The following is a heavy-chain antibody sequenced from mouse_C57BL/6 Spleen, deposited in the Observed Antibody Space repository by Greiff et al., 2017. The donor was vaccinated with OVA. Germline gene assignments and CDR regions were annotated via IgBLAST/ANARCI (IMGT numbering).Heavy chain of an antibody. Sequence: DVMLVESGGGLVKPGGSLKLSCAASGFTFSSYAMSWVRQTPEKRLEWVATISDGGSYTYYPDNVKGRFTISRDNAKNNLYLQMSHLKSEDTAMYYCAREGTAQAFDYWGQGTTLTVSS. D-gene: IGHD3-2*02. CDR3: AREGTAQAFDY. V-gene: IGHV5-4*01. J-gene: IGHJ2*01. CDR1: GFTFSSYA. CDR2: ISDGGSYT.